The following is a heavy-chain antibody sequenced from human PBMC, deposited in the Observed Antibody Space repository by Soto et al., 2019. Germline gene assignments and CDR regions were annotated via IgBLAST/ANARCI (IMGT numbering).Heavy chain of an antibody. CDR2: ISYDGSNK. CDR3: ARDSRAELIRGYFDY. J-gene: IGHJ4*02. V-gene: IGHV3-30-3*01. Sequence: VQLVESVGGVVQPGRSLRLSCAASGFTFSSYAMHWVRQAPGKGLEWVAVISYDGSNKYYADSVKGRFTISRDNSKNTLYLQMNSLRAEDTAVYYCARDSRAELIRGYFDYWGQGTLVTVSS. D-gene: IGHD1-26*01. CDR1: GFTFSSYA.